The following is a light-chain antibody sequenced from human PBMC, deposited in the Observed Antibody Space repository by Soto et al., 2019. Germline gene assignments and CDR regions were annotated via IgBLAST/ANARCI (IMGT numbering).Light chain of an antibody. V-gene: IGLV1-47*01. J-gene: IGLJ1*01. CDR1: TSNIGSNY. CDR2: RNN. CDR3: APRDDTLNGFCG. Sequence: QSVLTQPPSASGTPGQGVTISCSGSTSNIGSNYVYWYQQLPGTAPKLLIYRNNQRPSGVPDRFSGSKSCTSAFLAISGLRSDAEADDFCAPRDDTLNGFCGFGAGTKVTAL.